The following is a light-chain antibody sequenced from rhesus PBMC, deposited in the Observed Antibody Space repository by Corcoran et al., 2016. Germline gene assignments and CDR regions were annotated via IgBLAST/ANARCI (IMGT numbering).Light chain of an antibody. V-gene: IGKV1-33*02. J-gene: IGKJ1*01. Sequence: DIQMSQSPSSQSATVGDKVTITCRASQGISNALAWYQQKPGKAPKLRIYAATSLESGVPSRFIGSRSGIDFTRTISSLPPENFATYCCQQGYSTPWTFGQGTKVEIK. CDR1: QGISNA. CDR2: AAT. CDR3: QQGYSTPWT.